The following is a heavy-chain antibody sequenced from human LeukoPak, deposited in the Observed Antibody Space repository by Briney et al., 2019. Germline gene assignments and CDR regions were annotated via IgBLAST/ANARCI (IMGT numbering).Heavy chain of an antibody. CDR1: GGSFSGYY. Sequence: SQTLSLTCAVYGGSFSGYYWSWIRQPPGKGLEWIGEINHSGSTNYNPSLKSRVTISVDTSKNQFSLKLSSVTAADTAVYYCARGNRYSSGWYVYYYYYGMDVWGQGTTVTVSS. CDR3: ARGNRYSSGWYVYYYYYGMDV. J-gene: IGHJ6*02. D-gene: IGHD6-19*01. CDR2: INHSGST. V-gene: IGHV4-34*01.